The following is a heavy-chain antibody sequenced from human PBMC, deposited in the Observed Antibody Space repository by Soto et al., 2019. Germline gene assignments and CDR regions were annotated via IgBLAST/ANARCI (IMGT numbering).Heavy chain of an antibody. CDR1: GFTFSSYA. D-gene: IGHD5-18*01. V-gene: IGHV3-23*01. CDR2: ISGSGGST. CDR3: ARKGYSYGHSFFGY. J-gene: IGHJ4*02. Sequence: GSLRLSCAASGFTFSSYAMSWVRQAPGKGLEWVSAISGSGGSTYYADSVKGRFTISRDNSKNTLYLQMNSLRAEDTAVYYCARKGYSYGHSFFGYWGQGTLVTVSS.